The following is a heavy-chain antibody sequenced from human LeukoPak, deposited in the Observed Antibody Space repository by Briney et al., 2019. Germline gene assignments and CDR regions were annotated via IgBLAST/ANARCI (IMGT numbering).Heavy chain of an antibody. V-gene: IGHV3-30*03. J-gene: IGHJ4*02. CDR2: VSCDGGAK. Sequence: PGGSLRLSCAASGFTFNTYALHWVRQAPGKGLEWVAVVSCDGGAKYYADSVKGRFTISRDNSKNTVDLQMYSLRAEDSAVYYCARSLGSGWIHLVEYWGLGTLVTVS. CDR1: GFTFNTYA. CDR3: ARSLGSGWIHLVEY. D-gene: IGHD6-19*01.